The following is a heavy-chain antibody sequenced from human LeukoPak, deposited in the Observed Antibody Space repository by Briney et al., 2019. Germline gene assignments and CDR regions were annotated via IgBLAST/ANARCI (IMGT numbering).Heavy chain of an antibody. Sequence: KPSETLSLTCTVSNGSISSYYWSGIRQPPGKGLEWIGYVYSSGSTNYNPSLKSRVTISVDTSKNQFSLKLTSVTAADTAMYYCARSCGGGNCNYFYHGMDVWGQGTTVTVSS. D-gene: IGHD2-15*01. CDR3: ARSCGGGNCNYFYHGMDV. V-gene: IGHV4-59*08. J-gene: IGHJ6*02. CDR1: NGSISSYY. CDR2: VYSSGST.